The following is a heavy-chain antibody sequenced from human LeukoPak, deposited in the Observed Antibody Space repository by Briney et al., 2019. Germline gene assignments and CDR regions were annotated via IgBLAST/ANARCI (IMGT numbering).Heavy chain of an antibody. J-gene: IGHJ5*02. Sequence: SETLSLTCTVSGGSISSGGYYWSWLRQPPGKGLEWIGYIYHSGSTYYNPSLKSRVTISVDRSKNQFSLKLSSVTAADTAVYYCARGVVVPAAIQESWFDPWGQGTLVTVSS. V-gene: IGHV4-30-2*01. CDR3: ARGVVVPAAIQESWFDP. D-gene: IGHD2-2*02. CDR1: GGSISSGGYY. CDR2: IYHSGST.